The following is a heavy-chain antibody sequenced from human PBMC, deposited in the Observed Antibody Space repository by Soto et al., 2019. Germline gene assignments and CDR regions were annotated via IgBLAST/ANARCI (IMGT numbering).Heavy chain of an antibody. CDR1: GDSVSSNSAT. CDR3: ARAGDNSIWYFDY. V-gene: IGHV6-1*01. Sequence: QVQLQQSGPGLVKPSQTLSLTCAISGDSVSSNSATWNWIRQSPSRGLEWLGRTYYRSKWYNDYAGFAKSRLTLNPDTSKNQFSLQLHSVTPEDTAVYYCARAGDNSIWYFDYWGQGTLVTVSS. J-gene: IGHJ4*02. CDR2: TYYRSKWYN.